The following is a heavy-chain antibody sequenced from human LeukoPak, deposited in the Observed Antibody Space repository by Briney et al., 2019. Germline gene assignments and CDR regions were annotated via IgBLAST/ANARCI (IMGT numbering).Heavy chain of an antibody. CDR2: ISSNGGST. D-gene: IGHD1-26*01. Sequence: GGSLRLSCAASGFTFSSYAMHWVRQAPGKGLEYVSAISSNGGSTYYANSVKGRFTISRDNSKNTLYLQMGSLRAEDMAVYYCARDGRGSYPIYYFDYWGQGILVTVSS. V-gene: IGHV3-64*01. J-gene: IGHJ4*02. CDR1: GFTFSSYA. CDR3: ARDGRGSYPIYYFDY.